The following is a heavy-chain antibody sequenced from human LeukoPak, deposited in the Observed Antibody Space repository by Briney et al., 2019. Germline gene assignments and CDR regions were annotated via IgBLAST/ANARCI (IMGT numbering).Heavy chain of an antibody. D-gene: IGHD3-16*01. CDR3: AKDSGLRDYDY. Sequence: GGSLRLSCVASGFTFSIYSMSWVRQAPGKGREWVSAISGSGGNTYYADSVKGRFTSSRDNSKNTLYLQMNSLRAEDTAVYYCAKDSGLRDYDYWGQGTLVTVSS. CDR1: GFTFSIYS. CDR2: ISGSGGNT. J-gene: IGHJ4*02. V-gene: IGHV3-23*01.